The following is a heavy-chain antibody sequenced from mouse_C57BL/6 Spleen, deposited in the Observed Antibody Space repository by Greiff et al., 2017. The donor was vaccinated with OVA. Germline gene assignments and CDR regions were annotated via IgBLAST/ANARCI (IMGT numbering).Heavy chain of an antibody. V-gene: IGHV5-16*01. J-gene: IGHJ1*03. CDR1: GFTFSDYY. CDR2: INYDGSST. CDR3: ARDRALLLRSYWYFDV. D-gene: IGHD1-1*01. Sequence: EVQLVESEGGLVQPGRSMKLSCTASGFTFSDYYMAWVRQVPEKGLEWVANINYDGSSTYYLDSLKSRFIISRDNAKNILYLQRSSLKSEDTATYYCARDRALLLRSYWYFDVWGTGTTVTVSS.